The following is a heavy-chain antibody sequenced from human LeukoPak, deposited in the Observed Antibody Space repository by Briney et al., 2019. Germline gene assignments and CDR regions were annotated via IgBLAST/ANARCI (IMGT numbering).Heavy chain of an antibody. CDR3: ARALNYYDSSGYPTTYFDY. V-gene: IGHV3-11*01. Sequence: PGGSLRLSCAASGFTFSDYYMSWIRQAPGKGLEWVSYISSSGSTIYYADSVKGRFTISRDNAKNSLYLQMNSLRAEDTAVYYCARALNYYDSSGYPTTYFDYWGQGTLVTVSS. D-gene: IGHD3-22*01. CDR2: ISSSGSTI. J-gene: IGHJ4*02. CDR1: GFTFSDYY.